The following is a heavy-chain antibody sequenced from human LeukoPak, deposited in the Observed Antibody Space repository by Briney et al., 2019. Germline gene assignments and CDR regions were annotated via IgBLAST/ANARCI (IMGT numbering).Heavy chain of an antibody. V-gene: IGHV3-48*03. CDR3: ARATFSSSGHSY. Sequence: GGSLRLSCAGSGFTFSYYEMNWVRQAPGKGLEWVSYISNSGATIYYADSVKGRFTISRDNAKSSLFLQMNSLRAEDTGVYYNARATFSSSGHSYWGQGTLVTVSS. CDR1: GFTFSYYE. D-gene: IGHD6-13*01. J-gene: IGHJ4*02. CDR2: ISNSGATI.